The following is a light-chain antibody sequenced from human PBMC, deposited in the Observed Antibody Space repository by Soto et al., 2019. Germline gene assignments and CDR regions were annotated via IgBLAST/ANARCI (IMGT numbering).Light chain of an antibody. J-gene: IGKJ1*01. Sequence: EIVMTQSPATLSVSPGERATLSCRASQSVSSNLAWYQQTPGQAPRLLIYDASTRATGIPARFSGSGSGTEFTLTISSLKSEHFAVYYCQQYNNWPWTFGQGTKVEIK. CDR1: QSVSSN. CDR2: DAS. CDR3: QQYNNWPWT. V-gene: IGKV3-15*01.